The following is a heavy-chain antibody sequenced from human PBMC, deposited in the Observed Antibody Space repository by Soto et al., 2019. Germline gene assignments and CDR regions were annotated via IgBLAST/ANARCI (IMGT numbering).Heavy chain of an antibody. V-gene: IGHV4-30-4*01. CDR1: GGSISSGDYY. Sequence: SETLSLTCTVSGGSISSGDYYWSWIRQPPGKGLEWIGYIYYSGSTYYNPSLKSRVTISVDTSKNQFSLKLSSVTAADTAVYYCARVYCSGGSCFWFDPWGQGTLVTVSS. CDR3: ARVYCSGGSCFWFDP. D-gene: IGHD2-15*01. J-gene: IGHJ5*02. CDR2: IYYSGST.